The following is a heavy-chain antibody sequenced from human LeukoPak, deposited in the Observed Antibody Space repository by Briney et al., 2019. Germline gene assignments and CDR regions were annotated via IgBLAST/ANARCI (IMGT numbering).Heavy chain of an antibody. CDR2: ISGSGGST. J-gene: IGHJ4*02. CDR3: ANSGDIVVVVAATPQIDY. CDR1: GFTFSSYA. Sequence: PGGSLRLSCAASGFTFSSYAMSWVRHGPGTGLEWVSAISGSGGSTYYADSVKGRFTISRDNSKNTLYLQMISLRAEDTAVYYCANSGDIVVVVAATPQIDYWGQGTLVTVSS. V-gene: IGHV3-23*01. D-gene: IGHD2-15*01.